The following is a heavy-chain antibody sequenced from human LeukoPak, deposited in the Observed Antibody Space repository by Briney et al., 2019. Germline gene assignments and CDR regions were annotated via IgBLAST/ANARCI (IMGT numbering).Heavy chain of an antibody. CDR1: GGSISSYY. D-gene: IGHD3-10*01. CDR2: IYYSGST. Sequence: PSETLSLTCTVSGGSISSYYWSWIRQPPGKGLEWIGYIYYSGSTNYNPSLKSRVTISVDTSKNQFSLKLSSVTAADTAVYYCASYSMVRGVTIWGQGTLVTVSS. V-gene: IGHV4-59*01. CDR3: ASYSMVRGVTI. J-gene: IGHJ4*02.